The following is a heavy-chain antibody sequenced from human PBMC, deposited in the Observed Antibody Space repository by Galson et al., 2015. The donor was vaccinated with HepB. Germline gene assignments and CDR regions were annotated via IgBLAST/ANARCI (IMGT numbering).Heavy chain of an antibody. V-gene: IGHV3-30*04. Sequence: SLRLSCAASGFTFRDYTIFWVRQAPGKGLEWVAVISSDGRHKYYADSVKGRFTISRDNSRNTLFLQMNGLRAEDTALYYCARDFRTGTTEVYYYYMDVWGEGTTVTVSS. CDR1: GFTFRDYT. D-gene: IGHD1-1*01. J-gene: IGHJ6*03. CDR3: ARDFRTGTTEVYYYYMDV. CDR2: ISSDGRHK.